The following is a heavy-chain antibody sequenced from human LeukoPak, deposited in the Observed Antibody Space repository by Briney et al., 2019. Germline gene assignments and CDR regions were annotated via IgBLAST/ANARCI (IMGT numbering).Heavy chain of an antibody. Sequence: ASVKVSCKASGGTFSSYAISWVGQAPGQGLEWMGGIIPIFGTANYAQKFQGRVTITADESTSTAYMELSSLRSEDTAVYYCARGGYCSSTSCYAIFDYWGQGTLVTVSS. D-gene: IGHD2-2*01. CDR1: GGTFSSYA. CDR3: ARGGYCSSTSCYAIFDY. J-gene: IGHJ4*02. V-gene: IGHV1-69*13. CDR2: IIPIFGTA.